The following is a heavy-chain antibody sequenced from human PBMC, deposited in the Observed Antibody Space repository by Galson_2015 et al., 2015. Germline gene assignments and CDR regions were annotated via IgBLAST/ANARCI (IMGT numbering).Heavy chain of an antibody. CDR2: IWYDGSNK. D-gene: IGHD2/OR15-2a*01. CDR1: GLTFSSYG. V-gene: IGHV3-33*01. CDR3: ASLTLNSYGMDV. Sequence: RRLSWGASGLTFSSYGMHWVRPAPGTGLEWVAVIWYDGSNKYYADSVKGRFTISKDNSKNTLYLQMTSLRAEDTVVYYCASLTLNSYGMDVWGQGTTVTVSS. J-gene: IGHJ6*02.